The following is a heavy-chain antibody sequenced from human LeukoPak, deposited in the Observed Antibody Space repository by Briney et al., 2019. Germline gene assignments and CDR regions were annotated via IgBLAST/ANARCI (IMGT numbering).Heavy chain of an antibody. Sequence: GSLRLSCAASGFTVSNKYMTWVRQAPGKGLEWVSLIYSDGRTYYADSVKGRCTISRDNSKNTLYLQMNSLRVEDTAVYYCARGLFLSGYLDAFDVWGQGTVVTVSS. CDR3: ARGLFLSGYLDAFDV. D-gene: IGHD3-22*01. CDR2: IYSDGRT. CDR1: GFTVSNKY. J-gene: IGHJ3*01. V-gene: IGHV3-53*01.